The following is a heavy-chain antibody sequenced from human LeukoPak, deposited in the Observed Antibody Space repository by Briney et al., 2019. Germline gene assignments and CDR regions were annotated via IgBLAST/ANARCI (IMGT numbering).Heavy chain of an antibody. CDR1: GYTFTGYY. CDR2: INPNSGGT. D-gene: IGHD2-8*01. V-gene: IGHV1-2*06. CDR3: ARGLCTNGVCSDNWFDP. J-gene: IGHJ5*02. Sequence: ASVKVSCKASGYTFTGYYMHWVRQAPGRGLEWMGRINPNSGGTNYAQRFQGRVTMTRDTSISTAYMELSRLRSDDTAVYYCARGLCTNGVCSDNWFDPWGQGTLVTVSS.